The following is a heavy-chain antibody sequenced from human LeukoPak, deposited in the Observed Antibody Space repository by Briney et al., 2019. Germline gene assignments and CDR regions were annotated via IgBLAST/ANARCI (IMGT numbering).Heavy chain of an antibody. CDR2: IHSSGNT. Sequence: SETLSLTCTVSGGSISGYYWSWIRQPPGKALEWIGYIHSSGNTVYNPSLKSRVAIAVDTSKNQFSLKLSSVTAVDTAIYYCVRHGGSYFVYWGQGTLVTVSS. CDR1: GGSISGYY. V-gene: IGHV4-59*08. J-gene: IGHJ4*02. D-gene: IGHD1-26*01. CDR3: VRHGGSYFVY.